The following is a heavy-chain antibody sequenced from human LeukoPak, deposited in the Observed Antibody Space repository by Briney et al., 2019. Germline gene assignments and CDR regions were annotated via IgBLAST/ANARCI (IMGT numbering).Heavy chain of an antibody. CDR2: ISSSSSYI. CDR1: GFTFSSYS. D-gene: IGHD1-26*01. V-gene: IGHV3-21*01. Sequence: GGSLRLSCAVSGFTFSSYSMNWVRHAPGKGLEWVSSISSSSSYIYYADSVKGRFTISRDNAKNSLYLQMNSLRAEDTAVYYCARDQGRWELLGYFDYWGQGTLLTVSS. CDR3: ARDQGRWELLGYFDY. J-gene: IGHJ4*02.